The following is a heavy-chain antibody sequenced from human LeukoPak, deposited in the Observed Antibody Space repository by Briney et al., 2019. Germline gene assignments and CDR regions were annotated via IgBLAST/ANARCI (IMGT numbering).Heavy chain of an antibody. V-gene: IGHV3-48*02. CDR1: GFTFGSYS. J-gene: IGHJ4*02. CDR3: ARQVAATDFDF. Sequence: GGSLRLSCAASGFTFGSYSMNWVRQAPGKGLEWVSFISTGSLTIYYADSVKGRFTISRDDARNSLYLQMNRLRDEDTAVYYCARQVAATDFDFWGQGTLVTVSS. D-gene: IGHD2-15*01. CDR2: ISTGSLTI.